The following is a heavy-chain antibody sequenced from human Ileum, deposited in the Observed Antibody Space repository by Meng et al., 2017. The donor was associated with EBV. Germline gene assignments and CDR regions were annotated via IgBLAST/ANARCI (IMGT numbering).Heavy chain of an antibody. V-gene: IGHV1-8*01. J-gene: IGHJ4*02. D-gene: IGHD5-12*01. Sequence: QVQLVQAGAEVKKPGASVKVSCKASGYTFTSYDTNWVREATGQGLEWIGWMNPNSGNTGYAQKFQGRVTMTRNTSISTAYLELSSLRSEDTAVYYCAIWGVATANYWGQGTLVTVSS. CDR2: MNPNSGNT. CDR3: AIWGVATANY. CDR1: GYTFTSYD.